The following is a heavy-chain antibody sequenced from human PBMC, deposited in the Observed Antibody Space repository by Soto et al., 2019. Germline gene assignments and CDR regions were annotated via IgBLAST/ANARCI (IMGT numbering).Heavy chain of an antibody. J-gene: IGHJ6*02. CDR1: GYTFNRYP. CDR3: ARNGRWGSYISDV. V-gene: IGHV1-18*01. Sequence: QVQVAQSGAEVKKPGASVKVSCKTSGYTFNRYPISWVRQAPGQGLEWMGWISAYLGSTEYAQKFQGRLTMTTDTSTSTAYMELRSLRSDDTAVYYCARNGRWGSYISDVWGQGTTVTVSS. D-gene: IGHD3-16*01. CDR2: ISAYLGST.